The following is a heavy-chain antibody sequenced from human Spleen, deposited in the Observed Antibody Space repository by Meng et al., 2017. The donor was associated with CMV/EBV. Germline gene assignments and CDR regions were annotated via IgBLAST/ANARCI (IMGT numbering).Heavy chain of an antibody. J-gene: IGHJ4*02. CDR3: AKGGFYYALWSGHWRDYFDY. V-gene: IGHV3-9*01. CDR2: ISYNGGSV. D-gene: IGHD3-3*01. Sequence: GGSLRLSCAASGFTFDDYAMHWVRQPPGKGLEWVSGISYNGGSVGYADSVKGRFTISRDNAKNSLYLQMNSLRAEDTALYFCAKGGFYYALWSGHWRDYFDYWGQGSLVTVSS. CDR1: GFTFDDYA.